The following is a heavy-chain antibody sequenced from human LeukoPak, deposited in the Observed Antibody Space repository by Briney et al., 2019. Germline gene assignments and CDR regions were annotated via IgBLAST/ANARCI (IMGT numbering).Heavy chain of an antibody. Sequence: PGGSLRLSCAASGFTFNTYSMSWVRQAPWKGLEWVSIISRTSESIFYADSVKGRFTISRDNAKNSLYLQMNSLRAEDTAVYYCAKVAEVGATGYYYYMDVWGKGTTVTISS. CDR1: GFTFNTYS. CDR2: ISRTSESI. V-gene: IGHV3-21*01. J-gene: IGHJ6*03. D-gene: IGHD1-26*01. CDR3: AKVAEVGATGYYYYMDV.